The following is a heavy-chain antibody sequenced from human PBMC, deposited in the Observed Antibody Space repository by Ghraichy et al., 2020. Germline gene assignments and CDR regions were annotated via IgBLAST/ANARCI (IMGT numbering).Heavy chain of an antibody. CDR2: IYHSGAT. CDR1: GGSISSGDSS. CDR3: ASKMYSGLYAWFDP. V-gene: IGHV4-30-2*01. Sequence: SETLSLTCVVSGGSISSGDSSWSWIRQPPGKGLEWIGNIYHSGATYYNPSLKSRVTISIDRSKNLFSLSLSSVTAADTAIYYCASKMYSGLYAWFDPWGQGTLVTVSS. J-gene: IGHJ5*02. D-gene: IGHD3-10*01.